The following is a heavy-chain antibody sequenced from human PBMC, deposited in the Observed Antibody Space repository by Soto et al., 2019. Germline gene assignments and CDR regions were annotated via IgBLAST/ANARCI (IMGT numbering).Heavy chain of an antibody. D-gene: IGHD4-4*01. CDR3: ARHSNYAASYYYYGMDV. J-gene: IGHJ6*02. Sequence: QLQLQESGPGLVKPSETLSLTCTVSGGSISSSSYYWGWIRQPPGKGLEWIGSIYYSGSTYYNPSLKSRVTISVDTSKNQFSLKLSSVTAAGTAVYYCARHSNYAASYYYYGMDVWGQGTTVTVSS. CDR1: GGSISSSSYY. V-gene: IGHV4-39*01. CDR2: IYYSGST.